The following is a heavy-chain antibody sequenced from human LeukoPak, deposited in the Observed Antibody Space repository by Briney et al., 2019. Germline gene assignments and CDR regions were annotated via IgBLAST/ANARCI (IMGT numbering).Heavy chain of an antibody. J-gene: IGHJ4*02. CDR1: GFTFSSYN. D-gene: IGHD6-13*01. CDR3: ARRAAAPYCFDF. Sequence: GGSLRLSCAASGFTFSSYNMNWVRQAPGKGLEWVSYISGSSGTIHYADSVKGRFTISRDNAKNSLYLQMNSLRAEDTAVYYCARRAAAPYCFDFWGQGALVTVSS. CDR2: ISGSSGTI. V-gene: IGHV3-48*01.